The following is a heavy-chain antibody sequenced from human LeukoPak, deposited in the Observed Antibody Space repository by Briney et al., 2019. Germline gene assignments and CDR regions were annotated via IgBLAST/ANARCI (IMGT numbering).Heavy chain of an antibody. CDR2: IYSSGST. CDR1: GGSISSSTYY. Sequence: SETLSLTCSVSGGSISSSTYYWGWIRPPPGKGLEWIGSIYSSGSTYYNPSLKSRVTISVDTSKNQFSLKLTSVTAADTAVYYCARLPYSSGWYDYWGQGTLVTVSS. V-gene: IGHV4-39*01. D-gene: IGHD6-19*01. J-gene: IGHJ4*02. CDR3: ARLPYSSGWYDY.